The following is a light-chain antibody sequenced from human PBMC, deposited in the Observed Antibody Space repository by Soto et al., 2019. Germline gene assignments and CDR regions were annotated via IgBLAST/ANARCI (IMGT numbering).Light chain of an antibody. V-gene: IGLV2-8*01. CDR1: SSDVGKYNF. J-gene: IGLJ2*01. CDR3: SAYAGSSIPVV. CDR2: DVT. Sequence: QSALTQPPSASGSPGQSVTISCTGASSDVGKYNFVSWYQQHPGKAPKLMIYDVTERPSGVPDRFSGSKSGNTASLTVSGLQAEDKADYYGSAYAGSSIPVVLGRGTKLTLL.